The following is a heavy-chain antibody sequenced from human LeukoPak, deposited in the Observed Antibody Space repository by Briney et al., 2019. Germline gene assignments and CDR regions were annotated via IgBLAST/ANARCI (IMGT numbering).Heavy chain of an antibody. D-gene: IGHD3-9*01. Sequence: GGSLRLSCAASGFTFSSYAMSWVRQAPWKGLEWVAAICGGGGSTYYADSVKGRFTISRDNSKNTLYLQMKSLRAEDTAVYYCAKDRAPLYYDIFTGPGYGMVVWGKRTTVTVSS. CDR1: GFTFSSYA. CDR2: ICGGGGST. V-gene: IGHV3-23*01. CDR3: AKDRAPLYYDIFTGPGYGMVV. J-gene: IGHJ6*04.